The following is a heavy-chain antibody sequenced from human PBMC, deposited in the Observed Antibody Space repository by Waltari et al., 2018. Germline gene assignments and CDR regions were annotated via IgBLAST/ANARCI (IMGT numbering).Heavy chain of an antibody. Sequence: EVQLVESGGGLVQPGGSLRLSCAASGFTLASYLTNWVRQAPGKGLEWVANINEDERERSFVDSVKGRFTISRDNAKNTLYLQMNSLRVEDTAVYYCARGRSETYRGGVFDIWGQGTMVTVSS. D-gene: IGHD1-26*01. CDR1: GFTLASYL. V-gene: IGHV3-7*01. CDR3: ARGRSETYRGGVFDI. CDR2: INEDERER. J-gene: IGHJ3*02.